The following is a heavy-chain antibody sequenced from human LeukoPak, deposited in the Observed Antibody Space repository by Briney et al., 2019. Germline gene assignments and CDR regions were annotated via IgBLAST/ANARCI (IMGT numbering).Heavy chain of an antibody. J-gene: IGHJ6*03. CDR2: IDARSGIV. Sequence: PGGSLRLSCAASGFTFTMFGMNWVRQAPGKGLEWVSYIDARSGIVYYADSVQGRFTISRDNSKNTLYLQMNSLRAEDTAVYYCAKVPAAMGRQLHYYYMDVWGKGTTVTVSS. CDR3: AKVPAAMGRQLHYYYMDV. CDR1: GFTFTMFG. D-gene: IGHD2-2*01. V-gene: IGHV3-48*01.